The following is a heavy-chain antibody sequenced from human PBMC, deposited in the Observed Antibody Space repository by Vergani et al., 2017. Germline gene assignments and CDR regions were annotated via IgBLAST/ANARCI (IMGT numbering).Heavy chain of an antibody. V-gene: IGHV3-30-3*01. CDR1: GFSFGNYA. CDR3: ARGGKGIIMVVPSTHL. Sequence: QVKLEESGGGVVQPGRSLRLSCAASGFSFGNYAMHWVRQAPGKGLEWVGVISYDGTEKKYADSVNGRFTISRDNSKKIMSLQMNSLRVEETAVYYCARGGKGIIMVVPSTHLWGQGTQVSVS. J-gene: IGHJ4*02. D-gene: IGHD2-15*01. CDR2: ISYDGTEK.